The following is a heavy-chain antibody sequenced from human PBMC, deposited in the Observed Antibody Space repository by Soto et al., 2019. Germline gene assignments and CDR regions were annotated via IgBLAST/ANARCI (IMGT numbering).Heavy chain of an antibody. D-gene: IGHD4-17*01. CDR2: IYYSGST. V-gene: IGHV4-59*01. J-gene: IGHJ3*02. CDR3: AREGTVTTGRGAFDI. Sequence: SETLSLTCTVSGGSISSYYWSWIRQPPGKGLEWIGYIYYSGSTNYNPSLKSRVTISVDTSKNQFSLKLSSVTAADTAVYYCAREGTVTTGRGAFDIWGQGTMVTVS. CDR1: GGSISSYY.